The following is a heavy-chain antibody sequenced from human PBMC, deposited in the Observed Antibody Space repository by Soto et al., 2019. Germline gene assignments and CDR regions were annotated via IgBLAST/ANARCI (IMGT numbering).Heavy chain of an antibody. J-gene: IGHJ4*02. D-gene: IGHD6-19*01. CDR3: ARGLITGSHYSGGWYYFDS. Sequence: SETLSLTCAVYGESFSGHIWTWIRQTPGKGLQWIGQINHSGSASYNPSLKSRVTISVRTSNSQFSLELSSVTAADTAVYYCARGLITGSHYSGGWYYFDSWGQGTQVT. CDR2: INHSGSA. V-gene: IGHV4-34*01. CDR1: GESFSGHI.